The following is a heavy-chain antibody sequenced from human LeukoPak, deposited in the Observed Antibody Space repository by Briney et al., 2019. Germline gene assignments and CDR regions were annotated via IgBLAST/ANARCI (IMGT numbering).Heavy chain of an antibody. V-gene: IGHV3-9*01. Sequence: GGSLRLSCAASGFTFDDYAMHWVRQAPGKGLEWGSGISWNSGSIGYAESVKGRFTISRDNAKNSLYLQMNSLRAEDTALYYCAKGVYPTMNDAFDIWGQGTMVTVSS. CDR1: GFTFDDYA. J-gene: IGHJ3*02. CDR3: AKGVYPTMNDAFDI. CDR2: ISWNSGSI. D-gene: IGHD5/OR15-5a*01.